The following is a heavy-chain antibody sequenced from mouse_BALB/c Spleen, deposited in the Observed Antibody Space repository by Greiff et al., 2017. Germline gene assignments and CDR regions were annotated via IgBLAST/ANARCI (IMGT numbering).Heavy chain of an antibody. V-gene: IGHV1-4*01. D-gene: IGHD2-14*01. CDR3: NANYRYERGDYAMDY. CDR2: INPSSGYT. CDR1: GYTFTSYT. J-gene: IGHJ4*01. Sequence: VQLQQSGAELARPGASVKMSCKASGYTFTSYTMHWVKQRPGQGLEWIGYINPSSGYTNYNQKFKDKATLTADKSSSTAYMQLSSLTSEDSAVYYCNANYRYERGDYAMDYWGQGTSVTVSS.